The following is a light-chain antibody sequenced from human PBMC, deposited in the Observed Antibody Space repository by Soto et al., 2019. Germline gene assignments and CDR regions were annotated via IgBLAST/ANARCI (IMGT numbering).Light chain of an antibody. CDR1: QSVSSNY. J-gene: IGKJ1*01. Sequence: EIVLTQSPGTLSLSPGDRATLSCRASQSVSSNYLAWYQQKPGQAPRLLMYDASSRATGIPDRFSGSGSGTDFTLTISRLEPEDFAVYYCQQYGSSPWTFGQGTKVDIK. CDR3: QQYGSSPWT. V-gene: IGKV3-20*01. CDR2: DAS.